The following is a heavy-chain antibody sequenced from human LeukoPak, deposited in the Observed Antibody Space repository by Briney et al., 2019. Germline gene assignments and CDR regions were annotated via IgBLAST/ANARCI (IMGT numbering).Heavy chain of an antibody. D-gene: IGHD4-17*01. CDR3: ARVYGDSGDEDC. CDR1: GVSISSGGYY. V-gene: IGHV4-31*03. Sequence: SQTLSLTCSVSGVSISSGGYYWSWIRQHRGKGLEWIGYIYSAGTTYYNPSLKSRLSMSLDTSKNHFSLKLSSVTAADTAVYYCARVYGDSGDEDCWGQGTLVTVSS. CDR2: IYSAGTT. J-gene: IGHJ4*02.